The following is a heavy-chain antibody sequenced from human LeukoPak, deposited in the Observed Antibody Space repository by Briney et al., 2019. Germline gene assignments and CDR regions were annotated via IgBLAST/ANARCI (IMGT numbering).Heavy chain of an antibody. D-gene: IGHD6-19*01. Sequence: SETLSLTCTVSGGSISSYYWSWIRQPPGKGLEWIGYIYYSGSTNYNPSLKSRVTISVDTSKNQFSLKLSSVTAADTAVYYCAREGGSGWYTAFDIWGQGTMVTVSS. CDR3: AREGGSGWYTAFDI. CDR1: GGSISSYY. V-gene: IGHV4-59*12. J-gene: IGHJ3*02. CDR2: IYYSGST.